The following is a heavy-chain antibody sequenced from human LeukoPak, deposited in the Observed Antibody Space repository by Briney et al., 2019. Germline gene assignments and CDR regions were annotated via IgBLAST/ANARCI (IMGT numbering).Heavy chain of an antibody. V-gene: IGHV3-23*01. CDR1: GFSFSSFG. J-gene: IGHJ4*02. CDR3: AINTAISV. D-gene: IGHD5-18*01. CDR2: ISGDGRDT. Sequence: PGGSLRLSCAASGFSFSSFGMSWVRQAPGRGLQWVSSISGDGRDTFYADSVKGRFTISRDNSKNTLYLQMNSLRAEDTAVYYCAINTAISVWGQGTLVTVSS.